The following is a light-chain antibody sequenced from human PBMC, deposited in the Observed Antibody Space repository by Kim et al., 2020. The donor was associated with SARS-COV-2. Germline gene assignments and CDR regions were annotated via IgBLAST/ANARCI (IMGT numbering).Light chain of an antibody. CDR3: GTWDGSLSVGV. CDR2: DND. V-gene: IGLV1-51*01. Sequence: GQKVTITCSGSSSNIGNHYVSWYQQFPGTAPKLLLYDNDKRPSGIPDRFSGSKSGTSATLGITGLQTGDEADYYCGTWDGSLSVGVFGGGTKLTVL. J-gene: IGLJ3*02. CDR1: SSNIGNHY.